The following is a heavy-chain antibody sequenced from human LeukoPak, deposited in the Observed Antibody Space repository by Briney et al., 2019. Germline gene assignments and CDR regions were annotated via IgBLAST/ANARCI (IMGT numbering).Heavy chain of an antibody. CDR1: GFTFDDFG. V-gene: IGHV3-20*04. CDR3: ARWELSGRVMERLSWIDH. Sequence: GGSLRLSCAASGFTFDDFGMTWVRQATGKGVEWVAGINWNGGGTVYADSVKGRFTISRDNPKKILYFQMNSLRVEDTAVYYCARWELSGRVMERLSWIDHWGQGALVTVSS. D-gene: IGHD3-16*02. CDR2: INWNGGGT. J-gene: IGHJ4*02.